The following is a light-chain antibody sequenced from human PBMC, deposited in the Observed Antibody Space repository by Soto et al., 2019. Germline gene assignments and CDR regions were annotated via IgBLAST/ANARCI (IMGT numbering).Light chain of an antibody. CDR1: SSNIGAGYD. V-gene: IGLV1-40*01. J-gene: IGLJ3*02. CDR2: GNT. Sequence: QSVLTPPPSVSGAPGQRVTISCTGSSSNIGAGYDVHWYQQLPGTAPKPLIYGNTNRPSWVPDRFSGSKSGTSASLSLTGLQAEDEADYYCQAYDSSLSGLVFGGGTKLTVL. CDR3: QAYDSSLSGLV.